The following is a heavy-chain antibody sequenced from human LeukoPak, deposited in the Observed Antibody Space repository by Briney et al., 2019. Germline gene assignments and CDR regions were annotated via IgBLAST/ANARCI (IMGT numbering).Heavy chain of an antibody. V-gene: IGHV4-59*08. CDR2: IYYSGST. CDR1: GGSISSYY. Sequence: PSETLSLTCTVSGGSISSYYWSWIRQPPGKGLEWIGYIYYSGSTIYNPSLKSRVTISVDTSKNQVSLKVSSVTAADTAVYYCARHTTLYNNYDYWGQGTLVTVSS. D-gene: IGHD1-14*01. J-gene: IGHJ4*02. CDR3: ARHTTLYNNYDY.